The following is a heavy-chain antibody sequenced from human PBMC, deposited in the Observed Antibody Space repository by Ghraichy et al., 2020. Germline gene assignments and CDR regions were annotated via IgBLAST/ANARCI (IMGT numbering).Heavy chain of an antibody. J-gene: IGHJ1*01. Sequence: GGSLRLSCVASGLTFTNAWMSWVRQAPGKGLEWVGRIKSTTDGGRTDYAAPVKGRFTISREDSRNTVYLQMNSLETEDTAVYYCTTDQYCGSNNCYRTYAYDFKYWGQGTLVAVSS. V-gene: IGHV3-15*01. D-gene: IGHD2-2*01. CDR1: GLTFTNAW. CDR2: IKSTTDGGRT. CDR3: TTDQYCGSNNCYRTYAYDFKY.